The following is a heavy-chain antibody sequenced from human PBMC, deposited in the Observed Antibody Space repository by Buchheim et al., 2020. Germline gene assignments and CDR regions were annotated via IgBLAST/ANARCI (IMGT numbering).Heavy chain of an antibody. V-gene: IGHV3-11*06. CDR1: GFTFSDYY. J-gene: IGHJ4*02. CDR2: ISSASSYI. CDR3: ASGDYQRYFDH. D-gene: IGHD4-11*01. Sequence: QERLVESGGDLVKPGGSLRLSCVASGFTFSDYYMSWIRQTPGKGLDWVSYISSASSYIEYADSVKGRFTIYRDNAKNSISLQMNSLRAEDTAVYFCASGDYQRYFDHWGQGTL.